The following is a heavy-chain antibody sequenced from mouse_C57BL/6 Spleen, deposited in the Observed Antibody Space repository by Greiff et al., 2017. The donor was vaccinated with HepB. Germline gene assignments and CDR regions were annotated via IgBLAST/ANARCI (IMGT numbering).Heavy chain of an antibody. CDR3: AREWTVVDWYFDV. Sequence: QLQQSGPELVKPGASVKIPCKASGYTFTDYNMDWVKQSHGKSLEWIGDINPNNGGTIYNQKFKGKAPLTVDKSSSTAYMELRSLTSEDTAVYYCAREWTVVDWYFDVWGTGTTVTVSS. V-gene: IGHV1-18*01. CDR2: INPNNGGT. D-gene: IGHD1-1*01. CDR1: GYTFTDYN. J-gene: IGHJ1*03.